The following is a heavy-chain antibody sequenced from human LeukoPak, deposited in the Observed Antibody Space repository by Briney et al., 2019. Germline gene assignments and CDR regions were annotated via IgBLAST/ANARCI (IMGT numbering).Heavy chain of an antibody. CDR2: ISGSGGST. CDR1: GFTFSSYG. J-gene: IGHJ3*02. Sequence: GGSLRLSCAASGFTFSSYGMSWVRQAPGKGLEWVSAISGSGGSTYYADSVKGRFTISRDNSKNTLYLQMNSLRAEDTAVYYCARDPNGDYLGAFEIWGQGTMVTVS. CDR3: ARDPNGDYLGAFEI. D-gene: IGHD4-17*01. V-gene: IGHV3-23*01.